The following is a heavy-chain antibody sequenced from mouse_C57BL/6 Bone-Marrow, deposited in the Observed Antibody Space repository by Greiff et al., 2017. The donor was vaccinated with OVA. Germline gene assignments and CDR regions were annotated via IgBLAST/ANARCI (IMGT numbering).Heavy chain of an antibody. CDR3: ARGPNWDFDY. V-gene: IGHV1-58*01. CDR2: IYIGNGYN. D-gene: IGHD4-1*01. CDR1: GYTFTSYG. Sequence: EVQLQQSGAELVRPGSSVKMSCKTSGYTFTSYGINWVKQRPGQGLEWIGYIYIGNGYNEYNEKFKGKATLTSDTDSSTTYMQLSSLTSEDAAIYFFARGPNWDFDYWGQGTTLTVSS. J-gene: IGHJ2*01.